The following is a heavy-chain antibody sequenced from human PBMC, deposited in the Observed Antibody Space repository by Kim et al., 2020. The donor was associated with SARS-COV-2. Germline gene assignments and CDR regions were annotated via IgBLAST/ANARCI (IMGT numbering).Heavy chain of an antibody. V-gene: IGHV4-30-4*01. CDR1: GGSISSGDYY. J-gene: IGHJ6*02. Sequence: SETLSLTCTVSGGSISSGDYYWSWIRQPPGKGLEWIGYIYYSGSTYYNPSLKSRVTISVDTSKNQFSLKLSSVTAADTAVYYCARVQGYQAAADYYYYYGMDVWGQGTTVTVSS. CDR3: ARVQGYQAAADYYYYYGMDV. D-gene: IGHD6-13*01. CDR2: IYYSGST.